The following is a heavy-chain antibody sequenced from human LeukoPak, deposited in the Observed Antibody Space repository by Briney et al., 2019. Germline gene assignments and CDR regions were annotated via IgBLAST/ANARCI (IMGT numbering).Heavy chain of an antibody. CDR3: ARDGERYCSGGSCSHIGH. D-gene: IGHD2-15*01. V-gene: IGHV3-48*01. J-gene: IGHJ4*02. CDR2: IRSRDRTI. Sequence: GGSLRLSCAASGFTFSTYSINWVRQAPGKGLEWVSYIRSRDRTIYYADSVKGRFTISTDNAENSLYLQMNSLRAEDTAVYYCARDGERYCSGGSCSHIGHWGQGTLVSVSS. CDR1: GFTFSTYS.